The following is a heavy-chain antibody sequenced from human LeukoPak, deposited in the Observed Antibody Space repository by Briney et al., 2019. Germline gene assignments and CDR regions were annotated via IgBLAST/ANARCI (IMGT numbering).Heavy chain of an antibody. CDR2: IYYSGST. Sequence: PSETLSLTCTVSGGSISSSSYYWGWIRQPPGKGLEWIGSIYYSGSTYYNPSLKSRVTISVDTSKNQFSLKLSSVTAADTAVYYCARWELLGVEAFDIWGQGTMVTVSS. CDR3: ARWELLGVEAFDI. V-gene: IGHV4-39*01. J-gene: IGHJ3*02. CDR1: GGSISSSSYY. D-gene: IGHD1-26*01.